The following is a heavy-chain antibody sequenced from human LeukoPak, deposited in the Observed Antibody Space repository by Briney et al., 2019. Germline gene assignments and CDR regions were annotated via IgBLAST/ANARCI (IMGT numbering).Heavy chain of an antibody. Sequence: GGSLRLSCAASAFTFSSYGMHWVREAPGKGLEWVAFIRYDGSNKYYADSVKGRFTISRDNSKNTLSLQMNSLRAEDTAVYYCAKDTQQRLSDAFDIWGQGTMVTVSS. D-gene: IGHD6-25*01. CDR3: AKDTQQRLSDAFDI. CDR2: IRYDGSNK. V-gene: IGHV3-30*02. CDR1: AFTFSSYG. J-gene: IGHJ3*02.